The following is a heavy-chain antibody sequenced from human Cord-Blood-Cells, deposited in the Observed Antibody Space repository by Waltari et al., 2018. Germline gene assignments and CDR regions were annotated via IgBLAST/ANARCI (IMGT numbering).Heavy chain of an antibody. CDR1: GGSFSGYY. J-gene: IGHJ3*02. CDR3: ARPYGSSGYYYTPYAFDI. CDR2: INHSGST. V-gene: IGHV4-34*01. D-gene: IGHD3-22*01. Sequence: QVQLQQWGAGLLKPSETLSLTCAVHGGSFSGYYWSWIRHPPGKGLEWIGEINHSGSTNYNPSLKSRVTISVDTSKNQFSLKLSSVTAADTAVYYCARPYGSSGYYYTPYAFDIWGQGTMVTVSS.